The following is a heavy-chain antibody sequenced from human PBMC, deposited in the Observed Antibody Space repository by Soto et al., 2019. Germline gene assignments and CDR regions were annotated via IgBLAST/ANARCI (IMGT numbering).Heavy chain of an antibody. D-gene: IGHD3-22*01. CDR3: ARHVTYYDSSGYYFDY. Sequence: PGESLKISCKGSGYSFTSYWIGWVRQMPGKGLEWMGIIYPGDSDTRYSPSFQGQVTISADKSISTAYLQWSSLKASDTAMYCCARHVTYYDSSGYYFDYWGQGTLVTVSS. CDR2: IYPGDSDT. V-gene: IGHV5-51*01. CDR1: GYSFTSYW. J-gene: IGHJ4*02.